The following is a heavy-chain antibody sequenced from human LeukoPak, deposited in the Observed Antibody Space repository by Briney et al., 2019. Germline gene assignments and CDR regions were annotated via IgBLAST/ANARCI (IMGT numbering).Heavy chain of an antibody. CDR3: ATEVYQLLSLNEPWFDP. Sequence: SETLSLTCTVSGGSISSHYWSWIRQPPGKGLEWIGYIYYSGSTNYNPSLKSRVTISVDTSKNQFSLKLSSLTAADTAVYYCATEVYQLLSLNEPWFDPWGQGTLVTVSS. CDR2: IYYSGST. J-gene: IGHJ5*02. CDR1: GGSISSHY. V-gene: IGHV4-59*11. D-gene: IGHD2-2*01.